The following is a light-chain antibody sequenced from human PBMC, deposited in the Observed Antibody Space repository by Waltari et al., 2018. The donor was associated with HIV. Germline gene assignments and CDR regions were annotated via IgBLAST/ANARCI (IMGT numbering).Light chain of an antibody. J-gene: IGKJ1*01. CDR2: GAS. CDR1: QSISSNY. V-gene: IGKV3-20*01. Sequence: VLTQSPGTLSLSPGERATLSCRASQSISSNYLAWYQKTPGQAPRLLIYGASNRATGIPDRFSGSGSGTDFTLTISRLEPEDFAVFYCQQYSSSPWTFGQGTKVE. CDR3: QQYSSSPWT.